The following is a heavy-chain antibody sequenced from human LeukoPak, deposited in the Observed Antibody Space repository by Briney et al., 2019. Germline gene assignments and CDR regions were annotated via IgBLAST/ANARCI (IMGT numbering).Heavy chain of an antibody. J-gene: IGHJ4*02. Sequence: PSETLSLTCTVSGGSISSYYWCWIRQPPGKGLEWIGYIYYTGSTNYNPSLKSRVTISVDTSKNQLSLKLSSVTAADTAVYYCARVYGSSWPDYWGQGTLVTVSS. CDR3: ARVYGSSWPDY. D-gene: IGHD6-13*01. V-gene: IGHV4-59*01. CDR2: IYYTGST. CDR1: GGSISSYY.